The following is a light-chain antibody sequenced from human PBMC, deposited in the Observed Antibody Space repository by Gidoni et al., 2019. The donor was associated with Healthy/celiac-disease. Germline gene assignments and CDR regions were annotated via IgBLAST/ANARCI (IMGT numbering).Light chain of an antibody. CDR3: LLSPSGARPYVV. V-gene: IGLV7-46*01. J-gene: IGLJ2*01. Sequence: QAVVTQEPSLTVSPGGTVTLTCGSSTGAVTSGHYPYWFQQKPGQAPRTLIYDSRNNHSWTPARFLRSLLGGKAALTLPGAPPEDEADYYCLLSPSGARPYVVFGGGTKLTVL. CDR2: DSR. CDR1: TGAVTSGHY.